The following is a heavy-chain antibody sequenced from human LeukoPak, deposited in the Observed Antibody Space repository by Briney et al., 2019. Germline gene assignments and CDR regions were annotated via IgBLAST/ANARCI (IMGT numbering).Heavy chain of an antibody. CDR1: GFTFRSSG. V-gene: IGHV1-2*02. Sequence: GGSLRLSCAASGFTFRSSGMHWVRQTPGKGLEWVGWTNPNSGGTNYAQKFQGRVTMTRDTSISTAYVELSRLRSDDTAVYYCARDTVDTAMVGHYYYYYMDVWGKGTTVTVSS. CDR2: TNPNSGGT. D-gene: IGHD5-18*01. J-gene: IGHJ6*03. CDR3: ARDTVDTAMVGHYYYYYMDV.